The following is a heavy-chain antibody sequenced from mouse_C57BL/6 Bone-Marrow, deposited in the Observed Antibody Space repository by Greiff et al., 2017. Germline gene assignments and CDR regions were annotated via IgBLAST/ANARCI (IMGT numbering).Heavy chain of an antibody. CDR3: ARSRQLRPSWFAY. CDR2: IYPGDGDT. Sequence: QVQLQQSGRELVKPGASVKISCKASGYAFSSSWMNWVKQRPGKGLEWIGRIYPGDGDTNYNGKFKGKATLTAEKSSSTAYMQLSSLTSEDSAVYFCARSRQLRPSWFAYWGQGTLVTVSA. J-gene: IGHJ3*01. CDR1: GYAFSSSW. V-gene: IGHV1-82*01. D-gene: IGHD3-2*02.